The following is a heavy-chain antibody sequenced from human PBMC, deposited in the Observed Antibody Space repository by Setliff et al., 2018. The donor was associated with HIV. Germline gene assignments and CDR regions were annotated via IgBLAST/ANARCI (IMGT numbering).Heavy chain of an antibody. CDR2: VDPEDGET. D-gene: IGHD1-20*01. J-gene: IGHJ6*03. CDR3: ARDRRAYTLLYYYYYMDV. V-gene: IGHV1-69-2*01. CDR1: GYTFTDYY. Sequence: ASVKVSCKASGYTFTDYYMHWVKQAPGKGPEWMGRVDPEDGETIYAEKFQGRVTITADTSTDTAYMELSSLRSDDTAVYYCARDRRAYTLLYYYYYMDVWGKGTTVTVSS.